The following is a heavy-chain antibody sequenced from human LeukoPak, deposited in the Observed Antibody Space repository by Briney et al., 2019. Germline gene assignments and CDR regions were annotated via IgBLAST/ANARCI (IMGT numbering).Heavy chain of an antibody. CDR2: IWYDGSNK. J-gene: IGHJ4*02. CDR1: GFTFSSYG. V-gene: IGHV3-33*01. CDR3: AREKGSFDY. Sequence: GRSLRLSCAASGFTFSSYGMHWVRQAPGKGLEWAAVIWYDGSNKYYADSVKGRFTISRDNSKNTLYLQMNSLRAEDTAVYYCAREKGSFDYWGQGTLVTVSS.